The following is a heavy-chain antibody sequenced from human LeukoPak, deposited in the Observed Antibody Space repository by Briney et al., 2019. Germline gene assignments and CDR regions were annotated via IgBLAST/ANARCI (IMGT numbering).Heavy chain of an antibody. Sequence: PGGSLRLSCAASGFIVSSDYISWARQTPGKGLEWVSVIYSGGSTFYADSVKGRFTISRGNSKNTVYLQMNSLRAEDTAVYYCASGGKYCTGGACYGDWGQGTLVTVSS. J-gene: IGHJ4*02. CDR3: ASGGKYCTGGACYGD. CDR2: IYSGGST. CDR1: GFIVSSDY. D-gene: IGHD2-8*02. V-gene: IGHV3-53*01.